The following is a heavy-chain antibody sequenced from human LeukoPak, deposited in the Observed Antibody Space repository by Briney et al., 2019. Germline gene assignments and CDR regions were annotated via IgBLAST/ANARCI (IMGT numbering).Heavy chain of an antibody. Sequence: GGSLRLSCAASGFTFSDYYMSWIRQAPGKGLEWVSYISSSGSTIYYADSVKGRFAISRDNAKNSLYLQMNSLRSEDTAVYYCARRDYYDSSGYYYGPYYYYMDVWGKGTTVTVSS. CDR3: ARRDYYDSSGYYYGPYYYYMDV. CDR2: ISSSGSTI. V-gene: IGHV3-11*01. J-gene: IGHJ6*03. CDR1: GFTFSDYY. D-gene: IGHD3-22*01.